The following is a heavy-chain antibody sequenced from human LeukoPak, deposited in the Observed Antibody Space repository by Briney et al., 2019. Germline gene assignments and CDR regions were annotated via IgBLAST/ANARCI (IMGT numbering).Heavy chain of an antibody. D-gene: IGHD3-22*01. V-gene: IGHV3-74*01. J-gene: IGHJ4*02. CDR3: ARAGDTSGYFLY. Sequence: GGSLRLSCAASGFTVSSNYMSWVRQAPGKGLVWVSRIGSDGSNTNYADSVKGRFTISRDNAKNTVYLQMNSLRVEDTAVYYCARAGDTSGYFLYWGQGTLVTVSS. CDR2: IGSDGSNT. CDR1: GFTVSSNY.